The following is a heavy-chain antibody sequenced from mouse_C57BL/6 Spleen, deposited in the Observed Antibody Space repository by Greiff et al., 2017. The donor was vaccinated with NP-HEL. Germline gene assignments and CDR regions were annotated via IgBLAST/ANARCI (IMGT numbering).Heavy chain of an antibody. CDR2: IRNKANNHST. Sequence: EVKLQESGGGLVQPGGSMKLSCAASGFTFSDAWMDWVRQSPEKGLEWVAEIRNKANNHSTYYAESVKGRFTISRDDSKSSVYLQMNSIRAEDTGIYCWTTGTSLYFEGWGTGTTVTVSS. V-gene: IGHV6-6*01. CDR3: TTGTSLYFEG. CDR1: GFTFSDAW. J-gene: IGHJ1*03. D-gene: IGHD4-1*01.